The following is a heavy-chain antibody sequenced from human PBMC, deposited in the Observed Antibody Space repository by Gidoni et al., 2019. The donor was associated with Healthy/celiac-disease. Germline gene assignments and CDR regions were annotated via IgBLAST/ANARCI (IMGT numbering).Heavy chain of an antibody. CDR1: GFTFSSHG. D-gene: IGHD5-12*01. CDR2: KWYDGSNK. Sequence: QVQLVESGGGVVQPGRSLRLPCAASGFTFSSHGMHWVSQAPGKGLEWEAVKWYDGSNKYYADAVKGRFTISRDNSKNTLYLQMNSLRAEDTAVYYCAREGVDIVATQTYGMDVWGQGTTVTVSS. V-gene: IGHV3-33*01. J-gene: IGHJ6*02. CDR3: AREGVDIVATQTYGMDV.